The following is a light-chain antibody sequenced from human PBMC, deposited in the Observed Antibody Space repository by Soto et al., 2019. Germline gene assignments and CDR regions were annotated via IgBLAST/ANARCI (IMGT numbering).Light chain of an antibody. J-gene: IGKJ1*01. Sequence: EIVLTQSPGTLSLSPGERATLSCRASPSISSTSLAWYQQKPGQDPRLLIYGIYSRATGIPDRFSGSGSGTDFTLTINSLEPEDFAVYFCQHYSNSLWTFGQGTKVEIK. V-gene: IGKV3-20*01. CDR3: QHYSNSLWT. CDR1: PSISSTS. CDR2: GIY.